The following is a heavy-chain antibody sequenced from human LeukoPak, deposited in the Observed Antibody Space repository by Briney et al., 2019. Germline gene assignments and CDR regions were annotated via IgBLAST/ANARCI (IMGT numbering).Heavy chain of an antibody. J-gene: IGHJ3*02. D-gene: IGHD6-19*01. Sequence: GGSLRLSCAASGFTFSSYGMHWVRQAPGKGLEWVAVISYDGSNKYYADSVKGRFTISRDNSKNTLYLQMNSLRAEDTAVYYCANLAVAGIDAFDIWGQGTMVTVSS. CDR2: ISYDGSNK. CDR3: ANLAVAGIDAFDI. V-gene: IGHV3-30*18. CDR1: GFTFSSYG.